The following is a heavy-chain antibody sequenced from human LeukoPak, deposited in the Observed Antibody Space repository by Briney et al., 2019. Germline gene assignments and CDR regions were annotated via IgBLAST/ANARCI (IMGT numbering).Heavy chain of an antibody. CDR3: ARGAKYYYGSGSYHFDY. V-gene: IGHV4-34*01. Sequence: SETLSLTCAVYGGSFSGYYWSWIRQPPGKGLEWIGEINHSGSTNYNPSLKSRVTISVDTSKTQFSLKLSSVTAADTAVYYCARGAKYYYGSGSYHFDYWGQGTLVTVSS. D-gene: IGHD3-10*01. J-gene: IGHJ4*02. CDR2: INHSGST. CDR1: GGSFSGYY.